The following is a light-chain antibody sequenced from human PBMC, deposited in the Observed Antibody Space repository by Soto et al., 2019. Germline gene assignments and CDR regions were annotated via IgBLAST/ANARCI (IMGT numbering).Light chain of an antibody. Sequence: ALTQPASVSASPGQSITISCTGAGGDIGRYDFVSWYQQHPDKDPRLIIYEVKNRPSGVSTRFSGSKSANTASLTISGLQAEDEADYYCSSYSADRSVLFGGGTKLTVL. CDR1: GGDIGRYDF. J-gene: IGLJ3*02. CDR3: SSYSADRSVL. V-gene: IGLV2-14*01. CDR2: EVK.